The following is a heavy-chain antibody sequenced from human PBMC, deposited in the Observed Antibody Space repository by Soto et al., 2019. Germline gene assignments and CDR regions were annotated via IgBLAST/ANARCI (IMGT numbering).Heavy chain of an antibody. CDR3: TTYHGDYNFDH. CDR2: FDPDEAET. V-gene: IGHV1-24*01. J-gene: IGHJ5*02. Sequence: ASVKVSCKVSGYTLNQVAMHWVRQAPGKGLEWLGGFDPDEAETIYAQHFQGRVTMTEDTSTDTVYMELSSLRSEDTALYFCTTYHGDYNFDHWGQGTLVTVSS. CDR1: GYTLNQVA. D-gene: IGHD4-17*01.